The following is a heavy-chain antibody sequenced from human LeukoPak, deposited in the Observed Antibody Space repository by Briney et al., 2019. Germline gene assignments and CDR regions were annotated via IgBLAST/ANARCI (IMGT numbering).Heavy chain of an antibody. CDR1: GDSITSFY. V-gene: IGHV4-4*09. CDR3: ARTARTFPS. Sequence: SETLSLTCSVSGDSITSFYWSWIRQAPGKGLECIGFIYINGDTSYNPSLKGRATLSLDTSRNQFSLRLTSVTAADTAVYYCARTARTFPSWGPGVLVTVSS. D-gene: IGHD1-7*01. CDR2: IYINGDT. J-gene: IGHJ5*02.